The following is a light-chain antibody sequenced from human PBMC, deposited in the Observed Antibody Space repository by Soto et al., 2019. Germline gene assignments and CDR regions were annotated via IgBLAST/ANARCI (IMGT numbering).Light chain of an antibody. Sequence: DIQMTQSPSSLSASIGDRVTLTCRASQAIGNYLAWFRQKPGTAPRSLIYGGSSLESGVPSRFSGNRSWTDFTLTISSLQPEDFGTYYCQQYNTYPLTFGPGTKVDFK. CDR2: GGS. CDR3: QQYNTYPLT. V-gene: IGKV1-16*01. CDR1: QAIGNY. J-gene: IGKJ3*01.